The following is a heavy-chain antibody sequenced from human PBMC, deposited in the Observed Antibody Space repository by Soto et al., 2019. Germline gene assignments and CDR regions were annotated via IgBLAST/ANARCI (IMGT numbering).Heavy chain of an antibody. CDR3: ARLDCRGDCYFDY. J-gene: IGHJ4*02. CDR2: IYYSGST. CDR1: GGSISSSSYY. Sequence: PSETLSLTCTVSGGSISSSSYYWGWIRQPPGKGLEWIGSIYYSGSTYYNPSLKSRVTIXXXTXXXXXSLXLXXVTXADTAVYYCARLDCRGDCYFDYWGQGTLVTVSS. V-gene: IGHV4-39*01. D-gene: IGHD2-21*02.